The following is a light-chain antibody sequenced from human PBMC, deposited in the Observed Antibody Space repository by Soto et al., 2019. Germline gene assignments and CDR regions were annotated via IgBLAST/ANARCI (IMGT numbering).Light chain of an antibody. J-gene: IGKJ4*01. Sequence: VFTQSPATPSLSPGERATLSCSASQSIGSLLGWYQQKPGRAPRLLISXXSNRATGIPARFSGSGSGTDLTLPSSSLASEDLAVYYCHQRRQWPLTFGGGTKVDIK. CDR1: QSIGSL. CDR2: XXS. V-gene: IGKV3-11*01. CDR3: HQRRQWPLT.